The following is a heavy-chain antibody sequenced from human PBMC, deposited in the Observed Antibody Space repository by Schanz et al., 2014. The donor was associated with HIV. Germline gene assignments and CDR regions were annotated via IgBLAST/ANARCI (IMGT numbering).Heavy chain of an antibody. Sequence: VQLVESGGGVVQPGGSLRLSCAASGFTFSTYAMNWVRQAPGEGLEWVSSITDDGGRTDYADSVKGRFIISRDNSKNTLYLQMSDLKDEDTAVYYCAKDLRHTSGPFDYRGQGTLVTVSS. D-gene: IGHD6-19*01. V-gene: IGHV3-23*04. CDR1: GFTFSTYA. CDR2: ITDDGGRT. J-gene: IGHJ4*02. CDR3: AKDLRHTSGPFDY.